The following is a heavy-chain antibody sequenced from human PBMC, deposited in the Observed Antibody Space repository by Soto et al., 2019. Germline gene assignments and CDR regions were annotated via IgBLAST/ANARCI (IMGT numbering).Heavy chain of an antibody. CDR1: RFTFNTYW. J-gene: IGHJ3*02. Sequence: EVQLVESGGGLVQPGGSLRLSCAASRFTFNTYWMIWVRQAPGKGLEWVADINEDGGDKHYVDSVEGRFTISRDKDKNSLYLQINSLRAEDTAVYYCTRDRSPVFANDYYYDSFYIWGQGTMVNVSS. V-gene: IGHV3-7*01. D-gene: IGHD1-26*01. CDR3: TRDRSPVFANDYYYDSFYI. CDR2: INEDGGDK.